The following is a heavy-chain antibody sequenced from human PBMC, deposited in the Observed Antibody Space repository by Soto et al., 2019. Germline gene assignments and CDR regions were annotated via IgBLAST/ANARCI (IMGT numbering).Heavy chain of an antibody. CDR2: ISGSGGST. V-gene: IGHV3-23*01. Sequence: PGGSLRLSCAASGFTFGSYAMSWVRQAPGKGLEWVSAISGSGGSTYYADSVKGRFTISRDNSKSTLYLQMNSLRAEDTAVYYCAKDLLLWFGEPLNAFDIWGQGTMVTVSS. CDR1: GFTFGSYA. D-gene: IGHD3-10*01. J-gene: IGHJ3*02. CDR3: AKDLLLWFGEPLNAFDI.